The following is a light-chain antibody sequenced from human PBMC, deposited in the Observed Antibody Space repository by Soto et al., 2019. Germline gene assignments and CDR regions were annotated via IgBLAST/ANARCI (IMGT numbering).Light chain of an antibody. CDR2: EVS. CDR1: SSDVGGYNY. CDR3: SSYTSSTTLV. Sequence: QSVLTQPASVSGSPGQSITISCTGTSSDVGGYNYVSWYQQHPGKVPKLMIYEVSDRPSGVSNRFSASKSGNTASLTISGLQAEDEADYYCSSYTSSTTLVFGGGTQLIVL. V-gene: IGLV2-14*01. J-gene: IGLJ2*01.